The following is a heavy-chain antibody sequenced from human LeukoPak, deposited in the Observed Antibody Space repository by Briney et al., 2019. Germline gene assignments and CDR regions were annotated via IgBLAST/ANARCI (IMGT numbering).Heavy chain of an antibody. V-gene: IGHV1-46*01. D-gene: IGHD3-10*01. Sequence: ASVKVSCKSSGYTLSSYYIHWVRQAPGQGLEWMGAINPSGGSTTYAQKFQGRVTMTRDTSTSTVYMDLSSLRSEDTAVYYCARESLPYYYGSGNYYNSFDYWGQGTLITVSS. CDR1: GYTLSSYY. J-gene: IGHJ4*02. CDR2: INPSGGST. CDR3: ARESLPYYYGSGNYYNSFDY.